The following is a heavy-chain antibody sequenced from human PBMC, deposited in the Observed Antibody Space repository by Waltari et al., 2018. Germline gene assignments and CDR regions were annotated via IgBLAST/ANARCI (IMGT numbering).Heavy chain of an antibody. Sequence: QVQLVESGGGVVQPGRSLRLSCAASGFTFSSYGMHWVRQAPGKGLEWVAVIWYDGSNKYYADSVKGRFTISRDNSKNTLYLQMNSLRAEDTAMYYCAKDGSGSLNWFDPWGQGTLVTVSS. CDR1: GFTFSSYG. V-gene: IGHV3-30*18. J-gene: IGHJ5*02. CDR2: IWYDGSNK. CDR3: AKDGSGSLNWFDP. D-gene: IGHD3-10*01.